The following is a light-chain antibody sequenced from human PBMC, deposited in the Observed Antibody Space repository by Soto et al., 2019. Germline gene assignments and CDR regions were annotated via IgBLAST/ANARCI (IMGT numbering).Light chain of an antibody. J-gene: IGKJ4*01. CDR1: QSMSFY. CDR3: QQSYSTPL. Sequence: DIQMTQSPSSLSASVGDRVTITCRASQSMSFYLNWYQQKPGKAPKLLIYAASSLQSGVPSRFSGSGYGTDFTLTISSLQPEDSATYYCQQSYSTPLFGGGTKVEIK. V-gene: IGKV1-39*01. CDR2: AAS.